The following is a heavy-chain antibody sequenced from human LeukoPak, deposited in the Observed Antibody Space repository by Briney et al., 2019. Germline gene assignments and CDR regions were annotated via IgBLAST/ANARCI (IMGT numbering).Heavy chain of an antibody. Sequence: SQTLSLTCATSGASVSINSADCYCIRQSPSRGLEWLGRTYYRSKWYNDYALSVKSRISINPDTSKNQFSLQLNSVTPEDTAVYYCVRHTPVPSYYYGVDVWGQGTTVTVSS. CDR1: GASVSINSAD. CDR2: TYYRSKWYN. J-gene: IGHJ6*02. CDR3: VRHTPVPSYYYGVDV. V-gene: IGHV6-1*01. D-gene: IGHD4-17*01.